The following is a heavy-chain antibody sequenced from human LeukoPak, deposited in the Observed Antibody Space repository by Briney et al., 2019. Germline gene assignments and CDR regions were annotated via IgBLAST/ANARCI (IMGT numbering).Heavy chain of an antibody. V-gene: IGHV1-18*01. D-gene: IGHD6-13*01. CDR3: ARERGYSSSYDLDY. CDR1: GYTFTSYG. J-gene: IGHJ4*02. CDR2: ISAYNGNT. Sequence: ASVKVSCKASGYTFTSYGISWVRQAPGQGPEWMGWISAYNGNTNFAQKLQGRVTMTTDTSTSTAYMELRSLRSDDTAVYYCARERGYSSSYDLDYWGQGTLVTVSS.